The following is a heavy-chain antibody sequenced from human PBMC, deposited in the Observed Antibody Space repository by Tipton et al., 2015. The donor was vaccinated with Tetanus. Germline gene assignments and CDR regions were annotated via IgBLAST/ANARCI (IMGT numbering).Heavy chain of an antibody. CDR3: ARRSYCSSSSCYDAFDI. J-gene: IGHJ3*02. Sequence: TLSLTCTVSGDSITRDGYSWHWIRQPPGKGLEWIGYISDGGQSYYSPSLERRATISRDMSNNHFSLKLTSVTAADTAVYYCARRSYCSSSSCYDAFDIWGQGTMVTVSS. CDR1: GDSITRDGYS. CDR2: ISDGGQS. V-gene: IGHV4-30-2*01. D-gene: IGHD2-2*01.